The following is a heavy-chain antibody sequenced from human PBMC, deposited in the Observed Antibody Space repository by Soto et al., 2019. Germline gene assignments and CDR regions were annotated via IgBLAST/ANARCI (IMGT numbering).Heavy chain of an antibody. J-gene: IGHJ4*02. V-gene: IGHV4-59*08. CDR1: GGYISSYY. CDR3: ARSRYSGYDSLDY. D-gene: IGHD5-12*01. CDR2: IYYSGST. Sequence: SETLSLTCTVSGGYISSYYWSWIRQPPGKGLEWIGYIYYSGSTNYNPSLKSRVTISVDTSKNQFSLKLSSVTAADTAVYYCARSRYSGYDSLDYWGQGTLVTVSS.